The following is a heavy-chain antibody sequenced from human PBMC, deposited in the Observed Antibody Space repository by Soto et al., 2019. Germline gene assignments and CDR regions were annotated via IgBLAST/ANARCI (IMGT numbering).Heavy chain of an antibody. J-gene: IGHJ4*02. CDR3: AKVKTKYSSSSPNSYFDY. D-gene: IGHD6-6*01. Sequence: PGGSLRLSCAASGFTFSSYAMSWVRQAPGKGLEWVSAISGSGGSTYYADSVKGRFTISRDNSKNTLYLQMNSLRAEDTAVYYCAKVKTKYSSSSPNSYFDYWGQGTLVTVSS. V-gene: IGHV3-23*01. CDR2: ISGSGGST. CDR1: GFTFSSYA.